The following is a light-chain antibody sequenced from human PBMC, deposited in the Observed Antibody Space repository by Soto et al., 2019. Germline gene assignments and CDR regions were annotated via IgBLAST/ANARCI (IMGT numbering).Light chain of an antibody. V-gene: IGLV2-23*01. CDR2: EGT. CDR1: SSDVGSYNL. Sequence: QSALTQPASVSGSPGQSITISCTGTSSDVGSYNLVSWYQQHPGKAPKLMIYEGTQRPSGISNRFSGSKSGNTASLAISGLQAEDEADYHCCSYAGSSTYVFGPGTKLTVL. J-gene: IGLJ1*01. CDR3: CSYAGSSTYV.